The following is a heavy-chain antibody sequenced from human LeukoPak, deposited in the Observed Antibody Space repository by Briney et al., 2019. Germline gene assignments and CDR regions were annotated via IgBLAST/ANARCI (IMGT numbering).Heavy chain of an antibody. CDR3: ARELVVGGNHREPYYYGMDV. D-gene: IGHD6-19*01. V-gene: IGHV3-11*04. CDR2: ISSSGSTI. CDR1: GFTFSDYY. Sequence: GGSLRLSCAASGFTFSDYYMSWIRQAPGKGLEWVSYISSSGSTINYADSVKGRFTISRDNSKNTLYLQMNSLRAEDTAVYYCARELVVGGNHREPYYYGMDVWGQGTTVTVSS. J-gene: IGHJ6*02.